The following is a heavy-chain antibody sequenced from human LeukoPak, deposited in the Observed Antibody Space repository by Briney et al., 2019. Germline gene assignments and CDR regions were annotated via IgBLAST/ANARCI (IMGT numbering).Heavy chain of an antibody. J-gene: IGHJ5*02. V-gene: IGHV4-39*01. CDR2: IYYSGST. CDR3: GVIEHYNWFDP. Sequence: SETLSLTCTVSGGSISSSSYYWGWIRQPPGKGLEWIGSIYYSGSTYYNPSLKSRVTISVDTSKNQFSLKLSSVTAADTAVYYCGVIEHYNWFDPWGQGTLVTVSS. CDR1: GGSISSSSYY. D-gene: IGHD3-10*01.